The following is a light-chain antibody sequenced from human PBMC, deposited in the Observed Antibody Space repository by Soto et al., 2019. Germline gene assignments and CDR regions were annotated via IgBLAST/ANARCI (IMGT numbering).Light chain of an antibody. CDR3: QVWDSSSDHRGVV. CDR2: YDS. V-gene: IGLV3-21*04. J-gene: IGLJ2*01. CDR1: NIGSKS. Sequence: SYALTQPPSVSVAPGKTARITCGGNNIGSKSVHWYQQKPGQAPVLVIYYDSDRPSGIPERFSGSNSGNTATLTISRVEAGDEADYYCQVWDSSSDHRGVVFGGGTKLTVL.